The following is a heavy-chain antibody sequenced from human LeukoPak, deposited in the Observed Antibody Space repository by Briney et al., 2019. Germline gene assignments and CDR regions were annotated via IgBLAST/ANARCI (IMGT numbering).Heavy chain of an antibody. CDR1: GGTFSSYA. CDR2: IIPIFGTA. V-gene: IGHV1-69*06. CDR3: ARGLGSGSYYAY. Sequence: SVKVSCKASGGTFSSYAISWVRQAPGQGLEWMGGIIPIFGTANYAQKFQGRVTITADKSTSTAYMELSSLRSDDTAVYYCARGLGSGSYYAYWGQGTLVTVSS. D-gene: IGHD3-10*02. J-gene: IGHJ4*02.